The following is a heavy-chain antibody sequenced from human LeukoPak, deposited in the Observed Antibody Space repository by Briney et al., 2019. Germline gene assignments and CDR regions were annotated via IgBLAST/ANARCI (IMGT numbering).Heavy chain of an antibody. V-gene: IGHV3-11*01. CDR1: GFTFSDYY. J-gene: IGHJ1*01. CDR2: IRSRGSTI. Sequence: GSLRLSCAASGFTFSDYYMSWIRQAPGEGLEWGSYIRSRGSTIYYGDSVKGRFTISRDNAKNSLYLQMNSLRAEDTAVYYCARGRRWATVTTTGEGAEYFQHWGQGTLVTVSS. CDR3: ARGRRWATVTTTGEGAEYFQH. D-gene: IGHD4-11*01.